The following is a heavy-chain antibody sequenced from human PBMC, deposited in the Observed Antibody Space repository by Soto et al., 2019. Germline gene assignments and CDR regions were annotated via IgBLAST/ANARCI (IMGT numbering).Heavy chain of an antibody. D-gene: IGHD3-22*01. Sequence: GGSLRLSCTASGFTFGDYAMSWFRQAPGKGLEWVGFIRSKAYGGTTEYAASVKGRFTISRDDSKSIAYLQMNSLKTEDTAVYYCTRFYLFWDDSSGYLVHYGMDVWGQGTTVTVS. CDR3: TRFYLFWDDSSGYLVHYGMDV. J-gene: IGHJ6*02. CDR1: GFTFGDYA. CDR2: IRSKAYGGTT. V-gene: IGHV3-49*03.